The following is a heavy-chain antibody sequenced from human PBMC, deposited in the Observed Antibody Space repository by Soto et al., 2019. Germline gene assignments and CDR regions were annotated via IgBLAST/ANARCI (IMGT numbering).Heavy chain of an antibody. CDR2: MNHNSGNT. CDR3: AIGRGLHYCMDV. V-gene: IGHV1-8*01. CDR1: GYTFTSYD. D-gene: IGHD3-10*01. Sequence: QVQLVQSGAEVKKPGASVKVSCKASGYTFTSYDINWVRQATGQGHEWKGWMNHNSGNTRYAQKFQGRVTMNRNTSISTAYMELSSLRSEDTAVYYCAIGRGLHYCMDVCGQCTTVTVSS. J-gene: IGHJ6*02.